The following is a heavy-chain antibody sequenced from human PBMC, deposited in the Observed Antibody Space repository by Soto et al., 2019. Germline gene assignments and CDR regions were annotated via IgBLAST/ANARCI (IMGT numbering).Heavy chain of an antibody. D-gene: IGHD3-16*01. CDR1: NGSISPNY. CDR3: ARLGAYFQALDS. CDR2: IYFAGTT. V-gene: IGHV4-59*08. J-gene: IGHJ4*02. Sequence: SETRSLTCTVSNGSISPNYWSWIRQPPGKGLEWIGYIYFAGTTTYNPSLKSRVTISLDASKNRFSLRLTSVTAADTAVYYCARLGAYFQALDSWGQGTLVT.